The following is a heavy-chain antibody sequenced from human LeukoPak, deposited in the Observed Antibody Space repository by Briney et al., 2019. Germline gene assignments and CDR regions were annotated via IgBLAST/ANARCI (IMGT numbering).Heavy chain of an antibody. Sequence: PSQTLSLTCTVSGGSISSGSYYWSWIRQPAGKGLEWIGRIYTSGSTNYNPSLKSRVTISVDTSKNQFSLKLSSVTAADTAVYYCARDSTIFGVPDAFDIWGQGTMVTVSP. CDR1: GGSISSGSYY. J-gene: IGHJ3*02. D-gene: IGHD3-3*01. V-gene: IGHV4-61*02. CDR3: ARDSTIFGVPDAFDI. CDR2: IYTSGST.